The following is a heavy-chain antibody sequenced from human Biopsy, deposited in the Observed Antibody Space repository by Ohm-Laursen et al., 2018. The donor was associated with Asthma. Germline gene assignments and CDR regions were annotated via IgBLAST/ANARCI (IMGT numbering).Heavy chain of an antibody. V-gene: IGHV4-59*01. CDR2: IHYSGST. CDR1: GVSIRSYY. D-gene: IGHD2-15*01. CDR3: AGFCSGGNCPDL. J-gene: IGHJ5*02. Sequence: SQTLSPTCTVSGVSIRSYYWTWIRQPPGKGLEWIGNIHYSGSTYSNPSLKSRVTISVDTSKKQISLRLSSVIAADTAVYYCAGFCSGGNCPDLWGQGTLVTVSS.